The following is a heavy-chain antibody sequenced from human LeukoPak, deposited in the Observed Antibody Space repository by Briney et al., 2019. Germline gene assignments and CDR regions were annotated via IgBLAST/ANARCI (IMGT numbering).Heavy chain of an antibody. CDR1: DGSLSGHY. J-gene: IGHJ4*02. CDR2: INYSGST. Sequence: PSETLSLTCAVYDGSLSGHYWSWIRQTPGKGLEWIGEINYSGSTNYNPSLKSRVTISGDTSKNQFSLKVTSVTAADTAVYYCARLTVGALDCWGQGTLVTVSS. V-gene: IGHV4-34*01. CDR3: ARLTVGALDC. D-gene: IGHD1-26*01.